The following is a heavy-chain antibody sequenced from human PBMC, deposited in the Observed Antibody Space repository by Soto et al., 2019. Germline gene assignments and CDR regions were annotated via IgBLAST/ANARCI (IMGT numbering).Heavy chain of an antibody. CDR1: GFTFSSYA. CDR3: EKGSTVTPWY. CDR2: ISGSGGTT. V-gene: IGHV3-23*01. Sequence: EVQLLESGGGLVQPGGSLRLSCAASGFTFSSYAMSWVRQAPGKGLEWVSAISGSGGTTYFADSVKGRFTISRDNSKNTLYLQMNSLRAEDTAVYYCEKGSTVTPWYWGQGTLLTVSS. D-gene: IGHD4-17*01. J-gene: IGHJ4*02.